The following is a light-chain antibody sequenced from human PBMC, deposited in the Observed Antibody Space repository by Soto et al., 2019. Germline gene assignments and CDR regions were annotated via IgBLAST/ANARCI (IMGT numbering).Light chain of an antibody. CDR1: SSDVGGYNY. J-gene: IGLJ2*01. Sequence: QSALTQPPSASGSPGQSVTISCTGSSSDVGGYNYVSWYQQHPGKAPKLMIYEVSKRPSGVPDRLSGSKSGNTASLTVSGLQAEDEADYYCSSYGGSNXVVXGGGTQLXXL. CDR2: EVS. V-gene: IGLV2-8*01. CDR3: SSYGGSNXVV.